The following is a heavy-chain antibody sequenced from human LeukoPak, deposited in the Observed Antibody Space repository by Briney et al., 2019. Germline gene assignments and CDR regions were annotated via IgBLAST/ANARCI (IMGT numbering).Heavy chain of an antibody. D-gene: IGHD3-3*01. Sequence: PSLTLALTHAVSGGSLSLYYWSWIRQPPGKGLEWIGYICYSGSTKYKPSLKSRVTISVDTSKNQFSLKLRSVTAADTAVYYCARRTYYDFWSGYSWYFDYWGQGTLVTVSS. CDR3: ARRTYYDFWSGYSWYFDY. CDR1: GGSLSLYY. V-gene: IGHV4-59*08. CDR2: ICYSGST. J-gene: IGHJ4*02.